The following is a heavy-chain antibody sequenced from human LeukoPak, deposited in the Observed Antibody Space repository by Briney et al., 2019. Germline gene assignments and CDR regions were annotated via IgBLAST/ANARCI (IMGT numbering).Heavy chain of an antibody. CDR2: ISGSGGST. Sequence: GGSLRLSCATSGFTFSSYAMSRVRQAPGKGLEWVSAISGSGGSTYYADSVKGRFTISRDNSKNTLYLQMNSLRAEDTAVYYCAKVRVDTIFGVDYWGQGTLVTVSS. V-gene: IGHV3-23*01. CDR1: GFTFSSYA. CDR3: AKVRVDTIFGVDY. J-gene: IGHJ4*02. D-gene: IGHD3-3*01.